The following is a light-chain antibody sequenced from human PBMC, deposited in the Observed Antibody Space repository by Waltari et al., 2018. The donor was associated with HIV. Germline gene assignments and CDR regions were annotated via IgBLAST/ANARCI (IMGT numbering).Light chain of an antibody. J-gene: IGLJ3*02. CDR1: SSDVGGYNY. Sequence: QSALTQPASVSGSPGQSITISCTGTSSDVGGYNYVSWYQHHPGKAPKLMISEVSNRPSGVSNRFSGSKSGNTASLTISGLQAEDEADYYCSSYSSYIWVFGGGTKLTVL. CDR3: SSYSSYIWV. V-gene: IGLV2-14*01. CDR2: EVS.